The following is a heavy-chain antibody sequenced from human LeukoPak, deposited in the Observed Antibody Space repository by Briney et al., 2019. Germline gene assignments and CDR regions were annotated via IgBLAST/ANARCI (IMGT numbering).Heavy chain of an antibody. Sequence: ASVKVSCKASGYTFTSYDINWVRQATGQGLEWMGWMSPNSGNTGYAQKFQGRVTMTRDTSISTAYMELSRLRSDDTAVYYCLQQLDAFDIWGQGTMVTVSS. CDR1: GYTFTSYD. D-gene: IGHD6-13*01. CDR3: LQQLDAFDI. CDR2: MSPNSGNT. J-gene: IGHJ3*02. V-gene: IGHV1-8*01.